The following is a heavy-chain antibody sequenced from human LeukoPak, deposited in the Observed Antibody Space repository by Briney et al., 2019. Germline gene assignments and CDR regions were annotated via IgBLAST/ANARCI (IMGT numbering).Heavy chain of an antibody. CDR2: LYSGGST. CDR1: GFTFNTYA. V-gene: IGHV3-NL1*01. Sequence: GGSLRLSCAASGFTFNTYAVHWVRRAPGKGLEWVSVLYSGGSTYYADSVKGRFTISRDNSKNTLYLQMNSLRAEDTAVYYCARDRIAAAGYYGMDVWGQGTTVTVSS. CDR3: ARDRIAAAGYYGMDV. D-gene: IGHD6-13*01. J-gene: IGHJ6*02.